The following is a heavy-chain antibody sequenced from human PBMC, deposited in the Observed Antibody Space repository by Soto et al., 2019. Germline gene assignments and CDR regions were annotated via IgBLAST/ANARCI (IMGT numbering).Heavy chain of an antibody. V-gene: IGHV1-2*02. D-gene: IGHD6-13*01. Sequence: GASVKVSCKASGYTFTGYYMHWARQAPGQGLEWMGWINPNSGGTNYAQKFQGRVTMTRDTSISTAYMELSRLRSDDTAVYYCARDRIAAAGTDYYYYYGMDVWGQGTTVTVSS. CDR3: ARDRIAAAGTDYYYYYGMDV. CDR1: GYTFTGYY. CDR2: INPNSGGT. J-gene: IGHJ6*02.